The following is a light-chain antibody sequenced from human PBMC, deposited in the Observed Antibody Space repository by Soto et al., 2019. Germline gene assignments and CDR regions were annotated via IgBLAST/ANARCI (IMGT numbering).Light chain of an antibody. V-gene: IGKV2-30*02. CDR2: KVS. CDR1: QSLVHSDGIAY. J-gene: IGKJ5*01. CDR3: MQGTHWPIT. Sequence: DVVMTQSPLSLPVTLGQPASISCRSNQSLVHSDGIAYFSWFQQRPGRYPRRLLYKVSNRDSGVPARFSGSGSGTDFALKISRVEAEDVVVYYCMQGTHWPITFGQGTRLEIK.